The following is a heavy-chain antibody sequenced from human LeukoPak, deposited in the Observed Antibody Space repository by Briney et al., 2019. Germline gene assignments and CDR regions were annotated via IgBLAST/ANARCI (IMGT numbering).Heavy chain of an antibody. Sequence: SVKVSCKASGGTFSSYAISWVRQAPGQGLEWMGGIIPIFGTANYAQKFQGRVTITTDESTSTAYMELSSLRYEDTAVYYCARVSPGYYDILTGYNWFDPWGQGTLVTVSS. CDR1: GGTFSSYA. D-gene: IGHD3-9*01. CDR2: IIPIFGTA. CDR3: ARVSPGYYDILTGYNWFDP. J-gene: IGHJ5*02. V-gene: IGHV1-69*05.